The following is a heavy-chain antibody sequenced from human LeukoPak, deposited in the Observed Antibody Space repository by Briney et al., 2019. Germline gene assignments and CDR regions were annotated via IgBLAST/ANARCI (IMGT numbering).Heavy chain of an antibody. Sequence: SETLSLTCTVSGYSISSGYYWGWIRQPPGKGLERIGSIYHSGSTYYNPSLKSRVTISVDTSKNQFSLKLSSVTAADTAVYYCARGSYDILTGYPYYFDYWGQGTLVTVSS. D-gene: IGHD3-9*01. CDR3: ARGSYDILTGYPYYFDY. V-gene: IGHV4-38-2*02. CDR1: GYSISSGYY. CDR2: IYHSGST. J-gene: IGHJ4*02.